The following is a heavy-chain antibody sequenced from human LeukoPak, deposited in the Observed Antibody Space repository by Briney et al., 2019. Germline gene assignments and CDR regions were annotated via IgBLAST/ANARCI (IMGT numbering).Heavy chain of an antibody. CDR2: INHSGST. V-gene: IGHV4-34*01. CDR3: ASAYGDYVSCFDY. CDR1: GGSFSGYY. J-gene: IGHJ4*02. D-gene: IGHD4-17*01. Sequence: SETLSLTCAVHGGSFSGYYWSWIRQPPGKGLEWIGEINHSGSTNYNPSLKSRVTISVDTSKNQFSLKLSSVTAADTAVYYCASAYGDYVSCFDYWGQGTLVTVSS.